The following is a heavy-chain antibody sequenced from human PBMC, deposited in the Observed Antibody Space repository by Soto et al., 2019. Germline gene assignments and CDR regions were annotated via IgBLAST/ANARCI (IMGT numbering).Heavy chain of an antibody. Sequence: QVQLQESGPGLVKPSQTLSLTCTVSGGSISSGGYYWSWIRQHPGKGLEWIGYIYYSGSTYYNPSLKGRVTISVDTSKNQFSLKLSSVTAADTAVYYCARGFITMVRGVIMSPYYFDYWGQGTLVTVSS. CDR1: GGSISSGGYY. CDR2: IYYSGST. D-gene: IGHD3-10*01. V-gene: IGHV4-31*03. J-gene: IGHJ4*02. CDR3: ARGFITMVRGVIMSPYYFDY.